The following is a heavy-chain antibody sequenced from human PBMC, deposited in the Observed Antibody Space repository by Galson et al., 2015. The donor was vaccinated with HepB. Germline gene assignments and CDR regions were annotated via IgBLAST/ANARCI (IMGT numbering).Heavy chain of an antibody. CDR3: TRHMDLWAAAGTGWFDP. J-gene: IGHJ5*02. V-gene: IGHV3-73*01. CDR1: GFTFSSYS. CDR2: IRSKANSYAT. Sequence: SLRLSCAASGFTFSSYSMNWVRQASGKGLEWVGRIRSKANSYATAYAASVKGRFTISRDDSKNTAYLQMNSLKTEDTAVYYCTRHMDLWAAAGTGWFDPWGQGTLVTVSS. D-gene: IGHD6-13*01.